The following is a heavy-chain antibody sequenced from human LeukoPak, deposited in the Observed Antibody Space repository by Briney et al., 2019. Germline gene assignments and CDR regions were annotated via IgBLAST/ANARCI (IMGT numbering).Heavy chain of an antibody. CDR1: GFTFSSYG. CDR3: AKDSHPIVVYYYYYMDV. J-gene: IGHJ6*03. Sequence: GGSLRLSCAASGFTFSSYGMHWVRQAPGKGLEWVAFIRYDGSNKYYADSVKGRFTISRDNSKNTLYLQMNSLRAEDTAVYYCAKDSHPIVVYYYYYMDVWGKGTTVTVSS. D-gene: IGHD2-2*01. CDR2: IRYDGSNK. V-gene: IGHV3-30*02.